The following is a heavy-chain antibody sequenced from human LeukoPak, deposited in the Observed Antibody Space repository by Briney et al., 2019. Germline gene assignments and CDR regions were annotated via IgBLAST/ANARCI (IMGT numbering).Heavy chain of an antibody. CDR3: ARVSRSSTYFNRYFDL. CDR2: ISPNNGGT. Sequence: ASVKVSCKASGYTFATYYIHWVRQAPGQGLEWMGWISPNNGGTHYAQKFQGRVTMTRETSISTVYMELSSLRSDDTAMYYCARVSRSSTYFNRYFDLWGRGTLVTVSS. D-gene: IGHD2-2*01. J-gene: IGHJ2*01. V-gene: IGHV1-2*02. CDR1: GYTFATYY.